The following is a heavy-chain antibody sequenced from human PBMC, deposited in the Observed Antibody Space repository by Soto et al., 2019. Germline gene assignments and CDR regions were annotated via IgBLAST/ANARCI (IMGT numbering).Heavy chain of an antibody. D-gene: IGHD4-17*01. V-gene: IGHV4-30-4*01. Sequence: SETLSLTCTVSGGSISSGDYYWSWIRQPPGKGLEWIGYIYYSGSTYYNPSLKSRVTISVDTSKNQFSLKLSSVTAADTAVYYCASTVTTFSYYYGMDVWGQGTTVTVSS. CDR3: ASTVTTFSYYYGMDV. CDR2: IYYSGST. CDR1: GGSISSGDYY. J-gene: IGHJ6*02.